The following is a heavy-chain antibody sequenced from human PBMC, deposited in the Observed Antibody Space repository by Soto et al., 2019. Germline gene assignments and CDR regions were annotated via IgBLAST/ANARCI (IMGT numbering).Heavy chain of an antibody. CDR3: ASAYSYGYLDY. V-gene: IGHV3-48*02. Sequence: PWGSLRLSXAASGFTLSSYSMNWVRQAPGKGLEWVSYISSSSSTIYYADSVKGRFTISRDNAKNSLCLQMNSLRDEDTAVYYCASAYSYGYLDYWGQGTLVTVSS. CDR1: GFTLSSYS. D-gene: IGHD5-18*01. J-gene: IGHJ4*02. CDR2: ISSSSSTI.